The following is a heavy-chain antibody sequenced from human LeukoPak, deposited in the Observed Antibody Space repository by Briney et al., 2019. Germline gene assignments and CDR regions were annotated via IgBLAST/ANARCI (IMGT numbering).Heavy chain of an antibody. V-gene: IGHV3-7*01. CDR1: GFTFSSYW. CDR3: ARHYYGSGSYYFDY. Sequence: GGSLRLSCAASGFTFSSYWMSWVRQAPGKGLEWVANIKQDGSEKYYVDSVKGRFTISRDNAKNSLYLQMNSLRAEDTAVYCCARHYYGSGSYYFDYWGQGTLVTVSS. J-gene: IGHJ4*02. CDR2: IKQDGSEK. D-gene: IGHD3-10*01.